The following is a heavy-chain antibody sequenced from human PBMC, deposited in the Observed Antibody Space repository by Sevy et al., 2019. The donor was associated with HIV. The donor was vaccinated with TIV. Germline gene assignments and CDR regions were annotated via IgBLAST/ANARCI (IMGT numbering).Heavy chain of an antibody. Sequence: ASVKVSCKASGYTFTGYCMHWVRQAPGEGLEWMGGINPNSGGTNYAQKFQGRVTMTRDTSIRTAYMELGRLRSDDTAVYYCARGTLPSPGVHSLPSLNWFDPWGQGTLVTVSS. D-gene: IGHD5-18*01. CDR1: GYTFTGYC. J-gene: IGHJ5*02. V-gene: IGHV1-2*02. CDR2: INPNSGGT. CDR3: ARGTLPSPGVHSLPSLNWFDP.